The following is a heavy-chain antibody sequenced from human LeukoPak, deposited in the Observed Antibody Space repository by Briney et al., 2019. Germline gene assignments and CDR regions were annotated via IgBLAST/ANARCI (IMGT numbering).Heavy chain of an antibody. D-gene: IGHD5-12*01. CDR1: GFTFSSYA. CDR2: ISYDGSNK. V-gene: IGHV3-30*04. Sequence: GRSLRLSRAASGFTFSSYAMHWVRQAPGKGLEWVAVISYDGSNKYYADSVKGRFTISRDNSKNTLYLQMNSLRAEDTAVYYCARGRGYSGYELGYWGQGTLVTVSS. CDR3: ARGRGYSGYELGY. J-gene: IGHJ4*02.